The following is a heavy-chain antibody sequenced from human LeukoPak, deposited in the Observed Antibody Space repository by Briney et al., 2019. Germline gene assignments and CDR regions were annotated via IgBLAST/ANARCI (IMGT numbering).Heavy chain of an antibody. V-gene: IGHV3-23*01. Sequence: GASLRLSCAASGFTFSSYAMSWVRQAPGEGLEWVSGISGSGGRTYYADSVKGRFTISRDNSKNTLYLQMNSLRAEDTAVYYCAKPRYSSSWYWFDPWGQGTLVTVSS. CDR1: GFTFSSYA. J-gene: IGHJ5*02. D-gene: IGHD6-13*01. CDR3: AKPRYSSSWYWFDP. CDR2: ISGSGGRT.